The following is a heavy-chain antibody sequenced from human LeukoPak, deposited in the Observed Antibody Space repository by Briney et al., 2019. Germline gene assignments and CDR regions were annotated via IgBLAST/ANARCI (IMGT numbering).Heavy chain of an antibody. D-gene: IGHD3-3*02. CDR2: ISSSSSYI. CDR3: AREAFSRSTPVDY. J-gene: IGHJ4*02. V-gene: IGHV3-21*01. Sequence: GGSLRLSCAASGFTFSSYSMNWVRQAPGKGLEWVSSISSSSSYINYADSVKGRFTISRDNAKNSLYLQMNSLRGEDRAVYYCAREAFSRSTPVDYWSQRSLVTLSS. CDR1: GFTFSSYS.